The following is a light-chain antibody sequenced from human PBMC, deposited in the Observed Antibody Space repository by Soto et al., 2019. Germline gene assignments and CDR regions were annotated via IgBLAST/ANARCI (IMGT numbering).Light chain of an antibody. CDR3: CSYAGSSPYV. J-gene: IGLJ1*01. Sequence: QSALTQPASVSGSPGQSITISCTGTSSDVGSSNLVSWYQQHPGKAPKLMIYEVSKRPSGVSNRFSGSKSGNTASLTTSGLQAEDEADYYCCSYAGSSPYVFGTGTKLAVL. CDR1: SSDVGSSNL. CDR2: EVS. V-gene: IGLV2-23*02.